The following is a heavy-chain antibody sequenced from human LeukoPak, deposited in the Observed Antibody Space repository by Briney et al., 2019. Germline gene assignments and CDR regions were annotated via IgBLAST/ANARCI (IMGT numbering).Heavy chain of an antibody. Sequence: ASVKVSCKASGYTFTSFHTHWVRQAPGQGLEWMGMIIPSDGSTSSAQKFQGRVTMTRDTSTSTVYMELSSLRSEDTAVIYCARDSSGWTVDYWGQGTLVTVSA. CDR2: IIPSDGST. J-gene: IGHJ4*02. CDR3: ARDSSGWTVDY. CDR1: GYTFTSFH. V-gene: IGHV1-46*01. D-gene: IGHD6-19*01.